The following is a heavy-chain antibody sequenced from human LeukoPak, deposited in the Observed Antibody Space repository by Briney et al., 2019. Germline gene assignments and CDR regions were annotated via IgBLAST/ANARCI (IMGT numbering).Heavy chain of an antibody. CDR1: GFTFNSYE. Sequence: PGESLRLSCAASGFTFNSYEMSWVRQAPGKGLEWVSTISGGGGSTWYADSVKGRFTISRDNSKNTLDVQLNSLRAEDTAVYYCAKSRGSERTAIDSWGQGTLVTVSS. J-gene: IGHJ4*02. CDR2: ISGGGGST. V-gene: IGHV3-23*01. D-gene: IGHD1-1*01. CDR3: AKSRGSERTAIDS.